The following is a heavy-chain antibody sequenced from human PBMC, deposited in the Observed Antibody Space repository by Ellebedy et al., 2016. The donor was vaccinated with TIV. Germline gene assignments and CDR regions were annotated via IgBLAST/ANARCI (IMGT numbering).Heavy chain of an antibody. CDR1: GFPFSSYS. Sequence: GGSLRLXXAASGFPFSSYSLSWVRQAPGKGLEWVSTITGSGDNTYHADSVKGRSTISRDNSRNTLYLQIHSLRADDTAVYYCAKGVDCRTSFFHSWGQGTLVTVSS. CDR3: AKGVDCRTSFFHS. V-gene: IGHV3-23*01. J-gene: IGHJ4*02. CDR2: ITGSGDNT. D-gene: IGHD2-21*01.